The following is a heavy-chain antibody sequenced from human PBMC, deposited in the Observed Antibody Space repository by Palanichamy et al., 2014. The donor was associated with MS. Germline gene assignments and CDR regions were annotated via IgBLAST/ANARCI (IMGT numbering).Heavy chain of an antibody. CDR2: IKKDGSEK. D-gene: IGHD3-3*01. J-gene: IGHJ6*02. CDR3: AGEERGTIFGEVTDYYGMDV. Sequence: EVQLVESGGGLVXPGGSLRLSCAVSRFTFSNYWMSWVRQAPGKGPEWVANIKKDGSEKNYVDSVKGRFTISRDNAKNTLYLQMNSLRAEDTAVYYCAGEERGTIFGEVTDYYGMDVWGQGTTVTVSS. V-gene: IGHV3-7*01. CDR1: RFTFSNYW.